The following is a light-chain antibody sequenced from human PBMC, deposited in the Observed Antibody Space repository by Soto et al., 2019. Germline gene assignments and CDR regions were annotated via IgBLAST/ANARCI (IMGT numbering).Light chain of an antibody. CDR2: GAS. CDR1: QSVSSSY. J-gene: IGKJ4*01. V-gene: IGKV3-20*01. Sequence: EIVLTQSPGTLSLSPGERATLSCRASQSVSSSYLGWYQQKPGQAPRLLIYGASNRATGIPDRFSGSGSGTEFTLTISRLEPEDFAVYYCQQYGSSPPLTFGGGTTVDIK. CDR3: QQYGSSPPLT.